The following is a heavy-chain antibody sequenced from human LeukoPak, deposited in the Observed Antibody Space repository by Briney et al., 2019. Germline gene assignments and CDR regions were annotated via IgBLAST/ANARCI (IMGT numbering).Heavy chain of an antibody. Sequence: ASVKVSCKASGYTFTGYYMHWVRQAPGQGLEWMGWINPNSGGTNYAQKFQGRVTMTRDTSISTAYMELSRLRSDDTAVYYCARDQRGRYFDWLLEGGRVWFDPWGQGTLVTVSS. D-gene: IGHD3-9*01. CDR1: GYTFTGYY. CDR2: INPNSGGT. V-gene: IGHV1-2*02. J-gene: IGHJ5*02. CDR3: ARDQRGRYFDWLLEGGRVWFDP.